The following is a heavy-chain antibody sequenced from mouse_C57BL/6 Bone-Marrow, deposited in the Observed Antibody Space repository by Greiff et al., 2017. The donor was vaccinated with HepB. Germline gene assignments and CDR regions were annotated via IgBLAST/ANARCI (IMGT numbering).Heavy chain of an antibody. V-gene: IGHV1-55*01. D-gene: IGHD1-1*01. CDR2: IYPGSGST. J-gene: IGHJ3*01. CDR1: GYTFTSYW. Sequence: VKLQQPGAELVKPGASVKMSCKASGYTFTSYWITWVKQRPGQGLEWIGDIYPGSGSTNYNEKFKSKATLTVDTSSSTAYMQLSSLTSEDSAVYYCARDYGSSYPWFAYWGQGTLVTVSA. CDR3: ARDYGSSYPWFAY.